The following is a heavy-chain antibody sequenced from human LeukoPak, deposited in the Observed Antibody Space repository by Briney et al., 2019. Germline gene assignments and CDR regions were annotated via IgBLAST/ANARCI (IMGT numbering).Heavy chain of an antibody. V-gene: IGHV3-23*01. CDR1: GFIFSSYA. Sequence: PGASLRLSCAASGFIFSSYAMSWVRQAPGKGLEWVSAISGDGSSTYCADSVKGRFTISRDNSKNTLYLQMNSLRDEDTAVYYCARGPQAVRSGWYLDYWGQGTLVTVSS. J-gene: IGHJ4*02. CDR3: ARGPQAVRSGWYLDY. D-gene: IGHD6-19*01. CDR2: ISGDGSST.